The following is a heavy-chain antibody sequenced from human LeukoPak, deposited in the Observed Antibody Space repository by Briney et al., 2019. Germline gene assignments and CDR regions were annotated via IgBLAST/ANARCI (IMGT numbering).Heavy chain of an antibody. D-gene: IGHD3-22*01. V-gene: IGHV4-31*03. CDR1: GGSISSGGYY. J-gene: IGHJ4*02. CDR2: IYYSGST. CDR3: ARDSSEYFDY. Sequence: PSETLSLTCTVSGGSISSGGYYWSWIRQHPGKGLEWIGYIYYSGSTYYNPSLKSRVTISVDTSKNQFSLKLSSVTAADTAVYYCARDSSEYFDYWGQGTLVTVSS.